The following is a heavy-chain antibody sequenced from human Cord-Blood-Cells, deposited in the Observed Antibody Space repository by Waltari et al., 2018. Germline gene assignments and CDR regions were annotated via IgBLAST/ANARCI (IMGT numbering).Heavy chain of an antibody. CDR2: IKQDGSGK. V-gene: IGHV3-7*01. Sequence: EVQLVESGGGLVQPGGSLRLSCAASGFTFSSSWMSWVRQAPGKGLEGVANIKQDGSGKYDVDSVKGRFTISRDNAKNSLYLQMNSLRAEDTAVYYCARDRQEMATDYWGQGTLVTVSS. D-gene: IGHD5-12*01. J-gene: IGHJ4*02. CDR3: ARDRQEMATDY. CDR1: GFTFSSSW.